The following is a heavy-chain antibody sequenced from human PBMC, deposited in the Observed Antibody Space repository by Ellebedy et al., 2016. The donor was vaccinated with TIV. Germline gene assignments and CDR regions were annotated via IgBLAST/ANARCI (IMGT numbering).Heavy chain of an antibody. CDR3: ARSSRTITIFGVVSEQFDP. D-gene: IGHD3-3*01. CDR1: GDSVSSISSA. Sequence: SQTLSHTCAISGDSVSSISSAWNWIRQSPSRGLEWLGRTYYRSKWYTDYAVSVKSRIIINPDTPKNQVSLQLNSVTPEDTAVYYCARSSRTITIFGVVSEQFDPWGQGTLVIVSS. V-gene: IGHV6-1*01. J-gene: IGHJ5*02. CDR2: TYYRSKWYT.